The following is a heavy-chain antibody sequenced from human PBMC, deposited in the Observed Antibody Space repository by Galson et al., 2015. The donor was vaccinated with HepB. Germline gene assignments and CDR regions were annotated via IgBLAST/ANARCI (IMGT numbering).Heavy chain of an antibody. CDR1: GGTFSSYA. D-gene: IGHD6-13*01. Sequence: SVKVSCKASGGTFSSYAISWVRQAPGRGLEWMGRIIPILGIANYAQKFQGRVTITADKSTSTAYMELSSLRSEDTAVYYCATPGIAAAGAFDIWGQGTMVTVSS. J-gene: IGHJ3*02. CDR2: IIPILGIA. V-gene: IGHV1-69*04. CDR3: ATPGIAAAGAFDI.